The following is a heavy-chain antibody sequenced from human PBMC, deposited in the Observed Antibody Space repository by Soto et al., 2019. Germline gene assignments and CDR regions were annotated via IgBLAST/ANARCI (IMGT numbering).Heavy chain of an antibody. CDR3: ARLGRLELHADY. D-gene: IGHD1-7*01. Sequence: QLQLHESGPGLVKPSETLSLTCRVSGGSISSTSYYWGWLRQPPGMGLENIAYMFYSGSTFYNPSLNSGVTISVDNSKNQFSLRLSSVTAADTAVYYCARLGRLELHADYWGQGILVTVSA. V-gene: IGHV4-39*01. J-gene: IGHJ4*02. CDR1: GGSISSTSYY. CDR2: MFYSGST.